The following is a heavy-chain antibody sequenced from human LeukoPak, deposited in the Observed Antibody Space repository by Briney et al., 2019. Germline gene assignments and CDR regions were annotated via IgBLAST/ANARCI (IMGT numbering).Heavy chain of an antibody. J-gene: IGHJ6*02. CDR1: GYTFTSYG. V-gene: IGHV1-18*01. CDR3: AREGGRGDCYPCYYYYGMDV. Sequence: ASVKVSCKASGYTFTSYGISWVRQAPGQGLEWMGWISAYNGNTNYAQKLQGRVTMTTDPSTSTAYMELRSLRSDDTAVYYCAREGGRGDCYPCYYYYGMDVWGQGTTVTVSS. D-gene: IGHD2-21*02. CDR2: ISAYNGNT.